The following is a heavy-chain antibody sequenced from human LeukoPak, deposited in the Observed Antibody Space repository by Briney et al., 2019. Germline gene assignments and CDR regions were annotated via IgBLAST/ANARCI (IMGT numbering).Heavy chain of an antibody. D-gene: IGHD6-13*01. CDR2: IYSGGNT. Sequence: GGSPRLSCAASGLTVSSNCMSWVRQAPGKGLEWVSFIYSGGNTYYADSVKGRFTISRDNSKNTVHLQMNSLRAEDTAMYYCARDSSWHVPVPENPVAFDYWGQGTLVTVSS. CDR1: GLTVSSNC. V-gene: IGHV3-53*01. J-gene: IGHJ4*02. CDR3: ARDSSWHVPVPENPVAFDY.